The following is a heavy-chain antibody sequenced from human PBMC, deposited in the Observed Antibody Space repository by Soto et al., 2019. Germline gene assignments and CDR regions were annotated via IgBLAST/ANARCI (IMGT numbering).Heavy chain of an antibody. Sequence: EVQLVESGGGLVKPGGSLRLSCAASGFTFSSYSMNWVRQAPGKGLEWVSSISSSSSYIYYADSVKGRFTISRDNAKNSQLLKINSRREDETVEYYGGKAPVMTSDYYYMDVWGKGTTVTVSS. CDR2: ISSSSSYI. D-gene: IGHD2-2*01. CDR1: GFTFSSYS. V-gene: IGHV3-21*01. J-gene: IGHJ6*03. CDR3: GKAPVMTSDYYYMDV.